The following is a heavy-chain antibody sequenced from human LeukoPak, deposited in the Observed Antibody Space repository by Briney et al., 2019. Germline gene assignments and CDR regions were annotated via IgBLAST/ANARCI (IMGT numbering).Heavy chain of an antibody. CDR3: ARDSSAGSSGF. CDR2: ISGTSATI. J-gene: IGHJ4*02. CDR1: GFTFSNFN. Sequence: AGGSLRLSCAASGFTFSNFNMNWVRQAPGEGLEWISYISGTSATIYYADSVKGRFTISRDNAKNSLYLQMNSLRVEDTAVYYCARDSSAGSSGFWGQGTLVTVSS. V-gene: IGHV3-48*01. D-gene: IGHD6-25*01.